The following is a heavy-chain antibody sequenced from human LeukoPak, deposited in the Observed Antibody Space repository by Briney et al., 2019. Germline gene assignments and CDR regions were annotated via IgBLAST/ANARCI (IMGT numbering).Heavy chain of an antibody. CDR2: IYNSGST. D-gene: IGHD3-16*02. CDR3: ARVFNGLSAEYDYVWGSYRFFDH. Sequence: SETLSLTCTVSGGSINSDDYYWTWLRQPPGKGLEWIGYIYNSGSTYYNPSLNSRAIISVDTSNNQFYLKLSSVTAADTAVYYCARVFNGLSAEYDYVWGSYRFFDHWGRGTLVTVSS. V-gene: IGHV4-30-4*01. J-gene: IGHJ4*02. CDR1: GGSINSDDYY.